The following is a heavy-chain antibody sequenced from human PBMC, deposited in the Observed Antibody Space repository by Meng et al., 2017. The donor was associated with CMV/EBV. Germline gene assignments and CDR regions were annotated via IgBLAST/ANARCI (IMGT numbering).Heavy chain of an antibody. V-gene: IGHV4-30-4*08. CDR3: ARDNRRGGVDY. CDR2: IHYSGST. J-gene: IGHJ4*02. CDR1: GGSISSGDYY. D-gene: IGHD2-8*02. Sequence: VQMQGWGTGLVKPSQTLSLTCTVSGGSISSGDYYWSWIRQPPGKGLEWIGYIHYSGSTYYNPSLKSRVTISVDTSKNQFSLKLSSVTAADTAVYYCARDNRRGGVDYWGQGTLVTVSS.